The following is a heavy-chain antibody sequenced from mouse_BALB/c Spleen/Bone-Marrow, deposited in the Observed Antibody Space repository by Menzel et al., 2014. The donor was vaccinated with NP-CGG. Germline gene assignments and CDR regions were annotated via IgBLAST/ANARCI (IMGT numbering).Heavy chain of an antibody. CDR3: ARSRGYDVGPFAF. J-gene: IGHJ3*01. CDR1: GYAFTNYL. D-gene: IGHD2-2*01. Sequence: VQLQESGAELVRPGTSVKVSCKASGYAFTNYLIEWVKQRPGQGLEWIGVINPGSGSSNYNENFKGKATLTADRSSSTAYVLLNSLTSDDSAVYFCARSRGYDVGPFAFWGQGTLVTVSA. CDR2: INPGSGSS. V-gene: IGHV1-54*01.